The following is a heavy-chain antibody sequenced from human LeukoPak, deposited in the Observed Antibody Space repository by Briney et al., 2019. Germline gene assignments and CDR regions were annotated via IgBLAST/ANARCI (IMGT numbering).Heavy chain of an antibody. J-gene: IGHJ4*02. CDR2: TTHSGITT. D-gene: IGHD6-19*01. V-gene: IGHV3-23*01. Sequence: GSLILSCTSSGFRFTDFDMHWVRPAPGKGLGWGSHTTHSGITTHYTDSVKGRFTISRDSSKSTLYLQTNSLRAEDTAVYYCAKPVTGSIFDYWGRGTLVTVSS. CDR1: GFRFTDFD. CDR3: AKPVTGSIFDY.